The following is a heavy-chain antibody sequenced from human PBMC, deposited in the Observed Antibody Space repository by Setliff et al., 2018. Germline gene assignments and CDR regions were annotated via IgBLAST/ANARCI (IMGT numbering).Heavy chain of an antibody. Sequence: SETLSLTCAVYGGSFSDYYWSWIRQPPGKGLEWIGEIHHSGSTNYNPSLKSRVTISVDTSENHFSLKLSSATAADTAVYYCARRSTGRSGWYRDYFDYWGQGTLVTVSS. CDR2: IHHSGST. V-gene: IGHV4-34*01. D-gene: IGHD6-19*01. J-gene: IGHJ4*02. CDR3: ARRSTGRSGWYRDYFDY. CDR1: GGSFSDYY.